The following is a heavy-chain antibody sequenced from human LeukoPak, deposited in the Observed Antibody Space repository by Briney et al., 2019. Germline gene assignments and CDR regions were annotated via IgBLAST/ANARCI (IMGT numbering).Heavy chain of an antibody. Sequence: PSETLSLTCTVSGGSISSYYWSWIRQPAGKGLEWIGRIYTSGSTNYNPSLKSRVTMSVDTSKNQFSLKLSSVTAADTAVYYCARDCSSTSCYRYYFDYWGQGTLVTVSS. CDR3: ARDCSSTSCYRYYFDY. J-gene: IGHJ4*02. V-gene: IGHV4-4*07. CDR2: IYTSGST. D-gene: IGHD2-2*01. CDR1: GGSISSYY.